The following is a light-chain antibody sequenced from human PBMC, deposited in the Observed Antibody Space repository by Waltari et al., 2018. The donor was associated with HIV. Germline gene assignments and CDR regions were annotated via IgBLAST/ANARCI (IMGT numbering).Light chain of an antibody. J-gene: IGLJ3*02. Sequence: QSVLTQPPSVSAAPGPKVTISCSGSSFNNENNFVSWYQPFPGTAPKLLIYDNNKRPSGIPDRFSGSKSGTSATLGITGLQTGDEAHYYCGTWDNSLSVWVFGGGTKVTVL. CDR2: DNN. CDR3: GTWDNSLSVWV. V-gene: IGLV1-51*01. CDR1: SFNNENNF.